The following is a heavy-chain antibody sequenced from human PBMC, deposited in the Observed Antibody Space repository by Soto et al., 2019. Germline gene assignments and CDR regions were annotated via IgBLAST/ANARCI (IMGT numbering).Heavy chain of an antibody. CDR3: ARAGPVQLWAFDY. D-gene: IGHD5-18*01. CDR2: VSYSGSP. Sequence: PXETLSLSFTVSGASISSYVWSWIRQPPGKGLEWVAYVSYSGSPHYNPSLQSRVTVSFDTSKSQFSLEVTSLTAADTAVYYCARAGPVQLWAFDYWGQGSLVTVSS. V-gene: IGHV4-59*01. CDR1: GASISSYV. J-gene: IGHJ4*02.